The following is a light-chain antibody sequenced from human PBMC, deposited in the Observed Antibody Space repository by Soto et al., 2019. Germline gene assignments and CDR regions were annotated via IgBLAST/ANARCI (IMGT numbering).Light chain of an antibody. V-gene: IGKV1-8*01. Sequence: AIRMTQSPSSLSASTGDRVSITCRASHGISSYLAWYQQKPGKAPKLLIYAASTLQSGVPSRFSGSGSGTDFTLTISCLQPDDFATYYCQQYNSYPWTFGQGTRLEI. CDR3: QQYNSYPWT. CDR1: HGISSY. CDR2: AAS. J-gene: IGKJ5*01.